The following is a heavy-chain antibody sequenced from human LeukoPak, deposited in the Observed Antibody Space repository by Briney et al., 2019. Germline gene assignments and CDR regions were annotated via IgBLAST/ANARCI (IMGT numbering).Heavy chain of an antibody. J-gene: IGHJ3*02. CDR1: GYTFTTYY. Sequence: ASVKVSCEASGYTFTTYYIHWVRQAPGQGLEWMGIINPSGGSTSYAQKFQGRVALTRDTSTSTVYMELSSLRSEDTAIYYCARIRDGYNDAYDIWGQGTVVTVPS. CDR2: INPSGGST. CDR3: ARIRDGYNDAYDI. V-gene: IGHV1-46*01. D-gene: IGHD5-24*01.